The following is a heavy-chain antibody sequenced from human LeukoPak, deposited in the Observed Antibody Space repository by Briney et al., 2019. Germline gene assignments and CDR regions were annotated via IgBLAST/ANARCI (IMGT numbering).Heavy chain of an antibody. CDR3: AKMDRSTYYYSSFDY. D-gene: IGHD3-22*01. CDR1: GFTFSTYA. J-gene: IGHJ4*02. V-gene: IGHV3-23*01. CDR2: ISGSADSI. Sequence: GGSLRLSCVASGFTFSTYAMSWVRQAPGKGLEWVPSISGSADSIYYADSVKGRFTISRDNSKNTLCLQMTTLRAEDTAVYYCAKMDRSTYYYSSFDYWGQGTLVTVSS.